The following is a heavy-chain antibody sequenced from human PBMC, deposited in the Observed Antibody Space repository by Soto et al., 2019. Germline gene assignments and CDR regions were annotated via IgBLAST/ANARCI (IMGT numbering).Heavy chain of an antibody. CDR2: ISDGGGST. V-gene: IGHV3-23*04. CDR1: GITFSDYY. CDR3: ARAFCGGTSCHGGNFDY. D-gene: IGHD2-2*01. Sequence: VQLVEFGGGFVKPGGSLRLSCAVSGITFSDYYMRWIRQAPGKGLEWVSAISDGGGSTYYADSVKGRLTIPRDNSKNTLDLQMNSLSAEDTALYYCARAFCGGTSCHGGNFDYWGQGTLVTVSS. J-gene: IGHJ4*02.